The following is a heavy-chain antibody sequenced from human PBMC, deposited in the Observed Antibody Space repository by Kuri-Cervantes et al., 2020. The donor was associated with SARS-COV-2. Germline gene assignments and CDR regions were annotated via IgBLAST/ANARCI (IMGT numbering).Heavy chain of an antibody. Sequence: GGSLRLSCAASGFTFDDYGMSWVRQAPGKGLEWVSGINWNGGGTGYADSVKGRFTISRDNAKNSLYLQMNSLRAEDTALYYCARDRGIVVVPAAIWFDPWGQGTLVTVSS. CDR2: INWNGGGT. CDR1: GFTFDDYG. D-gene: IGHD2-2*01. CDR3: ARDRGIVVVPAAIWFDP. V-gene: IGHV3-20*04. J-gene: IGHJ5*02.